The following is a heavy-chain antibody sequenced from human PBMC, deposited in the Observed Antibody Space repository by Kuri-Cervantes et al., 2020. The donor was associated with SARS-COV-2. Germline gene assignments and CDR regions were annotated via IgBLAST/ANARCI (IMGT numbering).Heavy chain of an antibody. CDR1: GGSISSYY. J-gene: IGHJ3*02. CDR2: IYYSGST. Sequence: GSLRLSCTVSGGSISSYYWSWIRQPPGKGLEWIGSIYYSGSTYYNPSLKSRVTISVDTSKNQFSLKLSSVTAADTAVYYCARHAPYSSSWYWGAFDIWGQGTMVTVSS. CDR3: ARHAPYSSSWYWGAFDI. D-gene: IGHD6-13*01. V-gene: IGHV4-59*08.